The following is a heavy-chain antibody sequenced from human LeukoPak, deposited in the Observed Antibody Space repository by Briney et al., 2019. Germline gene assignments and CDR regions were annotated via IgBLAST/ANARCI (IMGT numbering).Heavy chain of an antibody. CDR2: ISYSGGT. D-gene: IGHD1-26*01. CDR3: ARRLVGSTYYFDY. CDR1: GVSVSRSAYF. Sequence: TSETLSLTCSVSGVSVSRSAYFWAWIRQPPGKGLEWIGSISYSGGTYYNPSLQSRVTMSVDTSNNQFSLRLNSVTAADTAVYYCARRLVGSTYYFDYWGQGNLVTVSS. V-gene: IGHV4-39*01. J-gene: IGHJ4*02.